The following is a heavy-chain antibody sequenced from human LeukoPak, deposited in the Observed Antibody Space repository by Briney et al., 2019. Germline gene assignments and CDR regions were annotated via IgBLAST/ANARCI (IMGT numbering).Heavy chain of an antibody. J-gene: IGHJ4*02. CDR2: IIPIFGTA. CDR1: GGTFSSYA. V-gene: IGHV1-69*05. Sequence: GASVKVSCKASGGTFSSYAISWVRQAPGQGLEWMGRIIPIFGTANYAQKFQGRVTITTDESTSTAYMELSSLRSEDTAVYYCASSGTVAGTGDYWGQGTLVTVFS. D-gene: IGHD6-19*01. CDR3: ASSGTVAGTGDY.